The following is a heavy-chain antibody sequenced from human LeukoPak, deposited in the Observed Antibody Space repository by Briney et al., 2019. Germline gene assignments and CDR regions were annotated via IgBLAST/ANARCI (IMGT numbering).Heavy chain of an antibody. V-gene: IGHV3-30*02. CDR1: GFTFSSYG. J-gene: IGHJ4*02. CDR3: ATYRQVLLPFES. CDR2: IRYDGSNK. Sequence: PGGSLRLSCAASGFTFSSYGMHWVRQAPGKGLEWVAFIRYDGSNKYYADSVKGRFTISRDNSKSILSLQMNSLRAEDTAIYYCATYRQVLLPFESWGQGTLVTVSS. D-gene: IGHD5-18*01.